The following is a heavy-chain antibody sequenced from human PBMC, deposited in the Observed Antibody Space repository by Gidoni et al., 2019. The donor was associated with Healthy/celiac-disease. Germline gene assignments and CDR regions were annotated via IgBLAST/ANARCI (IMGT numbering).Heavy chain of an antibody. J-gene: IGHJ3*02. CDR3: ARSLPGGLQFTGAFDI. CDR1: GGSVSSGSYY. D-gene: IGHD5-12*01. V-gene: IGHV4-61*01. Sequence: QVQLQESGPGLVRPSATLSLPCTVSGGSVSSGSYYWSWIRQPPGKGLEWIGYIYYSGSTNYNPSLKSRVTISVDTSKNQFSLKLSSVTAADTAVYYCARSLPGGLQFTGAFDIWGQGTMVTVSS. CDR2: IYYSGST.